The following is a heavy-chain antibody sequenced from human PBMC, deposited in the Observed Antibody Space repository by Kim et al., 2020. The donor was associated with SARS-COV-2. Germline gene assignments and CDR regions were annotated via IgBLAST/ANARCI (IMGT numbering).Heavy chain of an antibody. D-gene: IGHD3-9*01. J-gene: IGHJ4*01. CDR3: ARDYGKSYYVILAGYYTPFAY. Sequence: ATVKVSCKACGYTFTSYGISWVRQALGHGLEWMGWISAYTGNTNYVQKLLRRLTMTTDTSTSTAYMELRSLRSDDTAVYYCARDYGKSYYVILAGYYTPFAYWGRETLVTVSS. CDR2: ISAYTGNT. V-gene: IGHV1-18*04. CDR1: GYTFTSYG.